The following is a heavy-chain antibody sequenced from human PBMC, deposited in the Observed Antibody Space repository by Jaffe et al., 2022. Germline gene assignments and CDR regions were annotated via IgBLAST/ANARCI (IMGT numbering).Heavy chain of an antibody. J-gene: IGHJ4*02. CDR1: GFTFSSNW. D-gene: IGHD5-12*01. CDR2: IKQDGSKK. CDR3: ARDPPGGSGYDFLFDY. Sequence: EVQLVESGGGLVQPGGSLRLSCAASGFTFSSNWMSWVRQAPGKGLEWVANIKQDGSKKYYVDSVKGRFTISRDNAKNSLYLQMNSLRAEDTAVYYCARDPPGGSGYDFLFDYWGQGTLVTVSS. V-gene: IGHV3-7*01.